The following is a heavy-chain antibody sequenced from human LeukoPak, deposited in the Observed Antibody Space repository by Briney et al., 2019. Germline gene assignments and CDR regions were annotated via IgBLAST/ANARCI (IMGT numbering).Heavy chain of an antibody. V-gene: IGHV4-59*01. Sequence: SETLSLTCTVSDGSISSYYWSWVRQPPGKGLEWIGYIYYSGNTNYNPSLKSRVTISVDTSKNQFSLKLSSVTAADTAVYYCARGLIMAVAGRGEFHYWGQGTLVTVSS. J-gene: IGHJ4*02. CDR3: ARGLIMAVAGRGEFHY. D-gene: IGHD6-13*01. CDR2: IYYSGNT. CDR1: DGSISSYY.